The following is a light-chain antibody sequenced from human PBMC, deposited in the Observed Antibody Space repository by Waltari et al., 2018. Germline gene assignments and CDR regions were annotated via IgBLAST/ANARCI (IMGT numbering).Light chain of an antibody. J-gene: IGLJ2*01. CDR3: ASWDDSLNGVV. Sequence: QSVLTQPPSASGTPGQRVTISCSGSSSNIGSNTVNWYQQLPGTAPKLLIYSNKQRPSGVPDRLSGSKSDTSASLSISGLQSEDEADYYCASWDDSLNGVVFGGGTKLTVL. V-gene: IGLV1-44*01. CDR1: SSNIGSNT. CDR2: SNK.